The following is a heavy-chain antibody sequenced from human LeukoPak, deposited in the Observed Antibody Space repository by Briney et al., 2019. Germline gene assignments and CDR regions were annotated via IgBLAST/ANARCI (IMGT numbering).Heavy chain of an antibody. Sequence: GGSLRLSCAASGFTFSSYSMNWVRQAPGKGLEWVSSISSSSSYIYYADSAKGRFTISRDNAKNSLYLQMNSLRAEDTAVYYCARVVAVAGLEYWGQGTLVTVSS. CDR1: GFTFSSYS. CDR3: ARVVAVAGLEY. J-gene: IGHJ4*02. CDR2: ISSSSSYI. D-gene: IGHD6-19*01. V-gene: IGHV3-21*01.